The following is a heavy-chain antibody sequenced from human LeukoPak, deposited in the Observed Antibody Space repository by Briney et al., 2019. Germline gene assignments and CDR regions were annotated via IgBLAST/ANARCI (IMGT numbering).Heavy chain of an antibody. CDR3: TRHARIAVAGTGGNDY. V-gene: IGHV3-73*01. J-gene: IGHJ4*02. D-gene: IGHD6-19*01. Sequence: GGSLRLSCAASGFTFSGSAMHWVRQASGKGLEWVGRIRSKANSYATAYAASVEGRFTISRDDSKNTAYLQMNSLKTEDTAVYYCTRHARIAVAGTGGNDYWGQGTLVTVSS. CDR2: IRSKANSYAT. CDR1: GFTFSGSA.